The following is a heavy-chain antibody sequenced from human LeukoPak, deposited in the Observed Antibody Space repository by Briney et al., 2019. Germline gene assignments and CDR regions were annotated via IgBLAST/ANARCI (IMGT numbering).Heavy chain of an antibody. D-gene: IGHD3-9*01. CDR1: GGSFSGYY. V-gene: IGHV4-34*01. CDR3: ARAFKVLRYFDMFGIDP. CDR2: INHSGST. J-gene: IGHJ5*02. Sequence: KPSETLSLTCAAYGGSFSGYYWSWIRQPPGKGLEWIGEINHSGSTNYNPSLKSRVTISVDTSKNQFSLKLSSVTAADTAVYYCARAFKVLRYFDMFGIDPWGQGTLVTVSS.